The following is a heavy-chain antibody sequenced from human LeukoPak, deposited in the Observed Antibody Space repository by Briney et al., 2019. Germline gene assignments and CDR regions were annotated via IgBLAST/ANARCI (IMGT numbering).Heavy chain of an antibody. CDR1: GGSISSSSYY. D-gene: IGHD3-22*01. CDR2: IYYSGST. Sequence: PSETLSLTCTVSGGSISSSSYYWGWIRQPPGKGLEWIGSIYYSGSTYYNPSLKSRVTISVDTSKDQFSLKLSSVTAADTAVYYCARRGHYYYDSSGIGYYMDVWGKGTTVTVSS. V-gene: IGHV4-39*01. J-gene: IGHJ6*03. CDR3: ARRGHYYYDSSGIGYYMDV.